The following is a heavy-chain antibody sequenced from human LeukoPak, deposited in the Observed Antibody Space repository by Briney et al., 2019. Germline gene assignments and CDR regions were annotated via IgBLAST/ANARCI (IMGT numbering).Heavy chain of an antibody. CDR2: FDPEDGET. J-gene: IGHJ5*02. Sequence: GASVKVSCTVAGYTLTELSMHWVRQAPGKGLEWMGGFDPEDGETIYAQKFQGRVTMTEDTSTDTAYMELSSLRSEDTAVYYCATGYSYGPSYNWFDPWGQGTPVTVSS. CDR3: ATGYSYGPSYNWFDP. D-gene: IGHD5-18*01. V-gene: IGHV1-24*01. CDR1: GYTLTELS.